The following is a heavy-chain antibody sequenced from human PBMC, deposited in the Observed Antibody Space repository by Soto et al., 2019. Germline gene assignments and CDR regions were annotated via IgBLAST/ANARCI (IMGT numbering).Heavy chain of an antibody. J-gene: IGHJ4*02. CDR3: AEEGVTDFDH. D-gene: IGHD2-21*02. CDR1: GFSFSSSA. Sequence: EVQLLESGGGLVQPGESLRLSCAASGFSFSSSAMSWVRQAPGKGLEWVSAMSGSGGSTNYADSVKGRFTISRDNSKNTMYLQMNSRRGEDTGVYYCAEEGVTDFDHWGQGTLVTVSS. V-gene: IGHV3-23*01. CDR2: MSGSGGST.